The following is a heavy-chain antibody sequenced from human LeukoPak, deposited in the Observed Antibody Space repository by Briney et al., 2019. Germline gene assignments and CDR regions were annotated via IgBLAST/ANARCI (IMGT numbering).Heavy chain of an antibody. D-gene: IGHD3/OR15-3a*01. Sequence: GGSLRLSCAASGFTFSSYGMHWVRQAPGKGLEWVAFIRYDGSNKYYADSVKGRFTISRDNSKNTLYLQMNSLRAEDTAVYYCANLAWTGTGAFDIWGQGTMVTVSS. J-gene: IGHJ3*02. V-gene: IGHV3-30*02. CDR1: GFTFSSYG. CDR3: ANLAWTGTGAFDI. CDR2: IRYDGSNK.